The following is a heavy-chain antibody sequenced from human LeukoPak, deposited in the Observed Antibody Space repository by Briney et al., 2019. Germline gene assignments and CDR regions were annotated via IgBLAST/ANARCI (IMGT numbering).Heavy chain of an antibody. CDR1: GFTFSSYE. D-gene: IGHD6-19*01. CDR2: IRSSGSTI. V-gene: IGHV3-48*03. CDR3: ARSGPYSSGWSYFDY. Sequence: GGSLRLSCAASGFTFSSYEMNWVRQAPGKGLEGVSYIRSSGSTIYYADSVKGRFTISRDNAKNSLYLQMNSLRAEDTTVYYCARSGPYSSGWSYFDYWGQGTLVTVSS. J-gene: IGHJ4*02.